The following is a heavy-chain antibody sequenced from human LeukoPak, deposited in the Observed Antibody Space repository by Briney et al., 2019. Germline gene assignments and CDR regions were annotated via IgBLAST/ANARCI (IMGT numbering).Heavy chain of an antibody. CDR2: IRSKAYGGTT. V-gene: IGHV3-49*04. J-gene: IGHJ4*02. Sequence: GGSLRLSCTASGFTFGDYAMSWVRQAPGKGLEWVGFIRSKAYGGTTEYAASVKGRFTISRDDSKSIAYLQMNSLKTEDTAVYYCTRKGGPTLDYWGQGTLVTVFS. D-gene: IGHD3-16*01. CDR1: GFTFGDYA. CDR3: TRKGGPTLDY.